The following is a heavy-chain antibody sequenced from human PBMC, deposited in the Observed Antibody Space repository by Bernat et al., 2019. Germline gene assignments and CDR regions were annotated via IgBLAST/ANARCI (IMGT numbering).Heavy chain of an antibody. Sequence: QVQLVQSGAEVKKPGASVKVSCKASGYSFTSYSINWVRQAPGQGLEWMGGISAYNGDANYVQKFQDRVTMTTDTSTSTAYMELRGLTSDDTAVSYCARGKPGDYWGQGTLVTVSS. J-gene: IGHJ4*02. CDR3: ARGKPGDY. CDR2: ISAYNGDA. V-gene: IGHV1-18*01. CDR1: GYSFTSYS.